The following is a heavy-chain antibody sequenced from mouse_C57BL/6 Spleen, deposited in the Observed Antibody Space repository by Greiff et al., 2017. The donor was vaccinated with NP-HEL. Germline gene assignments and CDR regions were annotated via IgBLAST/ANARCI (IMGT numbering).Heavy chain of an antibody. V-gene: IGHV1-18*01. J-gene: IGHJ4*01. D-gene: IGHD3-1*01. Sequence: VQLQQSGPELVKPGASVKIPCKASGYTFTDYNMDWVKQSHGKSLEWIGDINPNNGGTIYNQKFKGKATLTVDKSSSTAYMELRSLTSEDTAVYYCARPEFGGLYAMDYWGQGTSVTVSS. CDR3: ARPEFGGLYAMDY. CDR2: INPNNGGT. CDR1: GYTFTDYN.